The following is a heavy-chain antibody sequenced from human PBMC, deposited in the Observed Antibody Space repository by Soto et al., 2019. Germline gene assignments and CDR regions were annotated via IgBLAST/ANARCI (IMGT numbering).Heavy chain of an antibody. V-gene: IGHV3-7*01. D-gene: IGHD3-3*01. Sequence: GGSLTPSCAPSAFPSSIYWMNSVRQAAGKGLEWVANIIQDESQTYYVDSVMGRFTITRDNARNSIYLQWNRSRAEGTPIYYCARDEEKKGNFDFWIGCLYWGQGALGTVSS. CDR2: IIQDESQT. CDR3: ARDEEKKGNFDFWIGCLY. CDR1: AFPSSIYW. J-gene: IGHJ4*02.